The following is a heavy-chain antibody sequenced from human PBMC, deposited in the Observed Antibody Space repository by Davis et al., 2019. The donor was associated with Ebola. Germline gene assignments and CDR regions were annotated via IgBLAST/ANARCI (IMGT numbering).Heavy chain of an antibody. CDR3: ATDRNWDFDY. V-gene: IGHV3-9*01. Sequence: GGSLRLSCAASGFTFDDYAMNWVRQAPGKGLEWVSGISLNSGSIGYADSVKGRFTISRDNAKNSLYLQMNSLRDEDTAVYYCATDRNWDFDYWGQGTLVTVSS. J-gene: IGHJ4*02. CDR1: GFTFDDYA. CDR2: ISLNSGSI. D-gene: IGHD7-27*01.